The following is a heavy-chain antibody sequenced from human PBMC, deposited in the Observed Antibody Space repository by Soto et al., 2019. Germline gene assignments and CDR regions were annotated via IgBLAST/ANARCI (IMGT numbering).Heavy chain of an antibody. J-gene: IGHJ3*02. CDR3: ARERNIVGATIGAFDI. D-gene: IGHD1-26*01. CDR1: GGTFSSYA. Sequence: SVKVSCKASGGTFSSYAISGVRQAPGQGLEWMGGIIPIFGTANYAQKFQGRVTITADESTSTAYMELSSLRSEDTAVYYCARERNIVGATIGAFDIWGQGTMVTVSS. CDR2: IIPIFGTA. V-gene: IGHV1-69*13.